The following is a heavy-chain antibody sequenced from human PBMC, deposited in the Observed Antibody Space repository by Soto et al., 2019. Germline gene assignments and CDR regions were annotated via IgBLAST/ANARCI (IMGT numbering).Heavy chain of an antibody. J-gene: IGHJ3*02. Sequence: ASVKVSCKASGGTFSSYTISWVRQAPGQGLEWMGRIIPILGIANYAQKFQGRVTITADKSTSTAYMELSSLRSEDTAVYDCARDFASGITGTHGAFDIWGQGTMVTVSS. CDR2: IIPILGIA. CDR1: GGTFSSYT. CDR3: ARDFASGITGTHGAFDI. D-gene: IGHD1-20*01. V-gene: IGHV1-69*04.